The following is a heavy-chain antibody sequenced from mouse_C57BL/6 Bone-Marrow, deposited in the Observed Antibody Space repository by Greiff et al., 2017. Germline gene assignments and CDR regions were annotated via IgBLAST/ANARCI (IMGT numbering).Heavy chain of an antibody. V-gene: IGHV1-72*01. J-gene: IGHJ4*01. CDR3: ARGDTAQAYYAMDY. CDR1: GYTFTSYW. CDR2: IDPNSGGT. D-gene: IGHD3-2*02. Sequence: VQLQQSGAELVKPGASVKLSCKASGYTFTSYWMHWVKQRPGRGLEWIGRIDPNSGGTKYNEKFKSKATLTVDKPSSTAYMQLSSLTSEDSAVYYCARGDTAQAYYAMDYWGQGTSVTVSS.